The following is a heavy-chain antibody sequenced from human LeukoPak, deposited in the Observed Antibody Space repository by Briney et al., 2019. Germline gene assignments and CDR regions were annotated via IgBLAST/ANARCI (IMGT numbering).Heavy chain of an antibody. Sequence: PGGSLRLSCAASGFTFSNNAMSWVRQAPGKGLEWVSATSTSGGSAYYADSVKGRFTISRDNSKNTLFLQMNSLRAEDTAVYYCAKDGGLWVSAHWGDSWGRGTLVTVSS. CDR3: AKDGGLWVSAHWGDS. D-gene: IGHD7-27*01. J-gene: IGHJ4*02. CDR2: TSTSGGSA. CDR1: GFTFSNNA. V-gene: IGHV3-23*01.